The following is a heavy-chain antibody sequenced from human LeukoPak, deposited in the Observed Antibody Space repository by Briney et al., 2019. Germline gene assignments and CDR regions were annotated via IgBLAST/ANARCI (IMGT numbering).Heavy chain of an antibody. D-gene: IGHD3/OR15-3a*01. Sequence: GGSLRLSCAASGFTFSSYGMHWVRQAPGKGLEWVAVISHDGSNKYYADSVKGRFTISRDNSKNTLYLQMNSLRAEDTAVYYCARGGRTGAFDIWGQGTMVTVSS. CDR1: GFTFSSYG. J-gene: IGHJ3*02. CDR3: ARGGRTGAFDI. CDR2: ISHDGSNK. V-gene: IGHV3-30*03.